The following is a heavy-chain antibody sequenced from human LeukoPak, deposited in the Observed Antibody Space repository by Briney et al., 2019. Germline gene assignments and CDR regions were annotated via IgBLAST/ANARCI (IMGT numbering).Heavy chain of an antibody. CDR3: ASSGRVGGSSGWFFDY. Sequence: SETLSLTCTVSGGSISSYYWSWIRQPPGKGLEWIGYIYYSGSTNYNPSLTSRVTISVDTSKNQFSLKLSSVTAADTAVYYCASSGRVGGSSGWFFDYWGQGTLVTVSS. V-gene: IGHV4-59*08. J-gene: IGHJ4*02. CDR2: IYYSGST. CDR1: GGSISSYY. D-gene: IGHD6-19*01.